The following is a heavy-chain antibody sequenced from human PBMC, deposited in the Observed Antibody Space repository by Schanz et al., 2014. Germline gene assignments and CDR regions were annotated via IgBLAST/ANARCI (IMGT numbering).Heavy chain of an antibody. CDR1: GFNFSNYD. D-gene: IGHD6-13*01. CDR2: ISYDGSSK. J-gene: IGHJ4*02. Sequence: QVQLVESGGGVVQPGRSLRLSCAASGFNFSNYDIHWVRQAPGKGLEWVALISYDGSSKNHADSVQGRFTISRDNSKNALYLQMDSLRAEDTAVYYCAKEKEEVAADGSFFDYWGQGTLVTVSS. V-gene: IGHV3-30*18. CDR3: AKEKEEVAADGSFFDY.